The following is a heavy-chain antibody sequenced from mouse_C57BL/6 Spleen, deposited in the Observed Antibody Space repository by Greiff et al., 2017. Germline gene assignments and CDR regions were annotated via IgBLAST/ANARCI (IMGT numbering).Heavy chain of an antibody. CDR3: AISHYGYDVYAMDY. D-gene: IGHD2-2*01. Sequence: VKLMESGTELVKPGASVKLSCKASGYTFTSYWMHWVKQRPGQGLEWIGNINPSNGGTNYNEQFKSKATLTVDKSSSTAYMQLSSLTSEDSAVYYCAISHYGYDVYAMDYWGQGTSVTVSS. V-gene: IGHV1-53*01. CDR1: GYTFTSYW. CDR2: INPSNGGT. J-gene: IGHJ4*01.